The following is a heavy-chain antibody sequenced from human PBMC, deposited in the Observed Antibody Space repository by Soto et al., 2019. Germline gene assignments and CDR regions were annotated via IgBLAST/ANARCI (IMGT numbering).Heavy chain of an antibody. V-gene: IGHV4-30-4*01. CDR3: ARWGSGYDHGANWFDP. Sequence: QVQLQESGPGLVKPSQTLSLTCTVSGGSISSGDYYWSWIRQPPGKGLEWIGYIYYSGSTYYNPSLKSRVTISVDTSKNQFSLKLSSVTAADTAVYYCARWGSGYDHGANWFDPWGQGTLVTVSS. J-gene: IGHJ5*02. D-gene: IGHD5-12*01. CDR2: IYYSGST. CDR1: GGSISSGDYY.